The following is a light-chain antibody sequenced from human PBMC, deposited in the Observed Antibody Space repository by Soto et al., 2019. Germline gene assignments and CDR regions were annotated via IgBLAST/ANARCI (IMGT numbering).Light chain of an antibody. CDR2: GAS. V-gene: IGKV3-15*01. Sequence: EILMTQSPATLSVSPGERATLSCRASQSVSSNVAWYQHKPGQAPRLLIYGASTRATGIPARFSGSGSGTEFTLTLSSLQSEDFAVYYCQQYNNWPPRTFGQGTKVEIK. CDR1: QSVSSN. CDR3: QQYNNWPPRT. J-gene: IGKJ1*01.